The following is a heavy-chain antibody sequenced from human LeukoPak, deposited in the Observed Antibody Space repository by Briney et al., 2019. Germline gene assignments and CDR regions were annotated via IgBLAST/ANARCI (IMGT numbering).Heavy chain of an antibody. V-gene: IGHV3-21*01. D-gene: IGHD2/OR15-2a*01. J-gene: IGHJ4*02. CDR2: TSSSSSYI. CDR3: ARAPVYDYGDY. Sequence: KPGGSLRLSCAASGFTFSSYSMNWVRQAPGKGLEWVSSTSSSSSYIYYADPVKGRFTISRDNAKNSLYLQMNSLRAEDTAVYYCARAPVYDYGDYWGQGTLVTVSS. CDR1: GFTFSSYS.